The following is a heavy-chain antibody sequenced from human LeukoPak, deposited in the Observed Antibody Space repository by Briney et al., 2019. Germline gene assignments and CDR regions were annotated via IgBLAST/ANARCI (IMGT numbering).Heavy chain of an antibody. Sequence: ASMKVSCKASGYTFTGYYMHWVRQAPGQGPEWMGWINPNSGGTNYAQKFQGRVTMTRDTSITTAYMELSRLSSGDTAVYYCARHPGKVTNDWYFDLWGRGTLVTVSS. V-gene: IGHV1-2*02. CDR2: INPNSGGT. CDR1: GYTFTGYY. J-gene: IGHJ2*01. D-gene: IGHD4-23*01. CDR3: ARHPGKVTNDWYFDL.